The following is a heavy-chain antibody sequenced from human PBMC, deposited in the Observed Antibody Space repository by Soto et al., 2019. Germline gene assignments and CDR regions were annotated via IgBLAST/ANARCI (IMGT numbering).Heavy chain of an antibody. V-gene: IGHV1-69*12. J-gene: IGHJ6*02. D-gene: IGHD3-3*02. CDR3: ARDKDRQQLGGNYYYILDV. CDR1: GGTFSTSA. CDR2: IMPIFATP. Sequence: QVQLMQSGAEVNNPGSSVKVSCKASGGTFSTSAISWVRQAPGEGLEWVGGIMPIFATPDYAQKFQGRVTISADESTATAYLELTSLTTDDTAVYYCARDKDRQQLGGNYYYILDVWGQGTAITVSS.